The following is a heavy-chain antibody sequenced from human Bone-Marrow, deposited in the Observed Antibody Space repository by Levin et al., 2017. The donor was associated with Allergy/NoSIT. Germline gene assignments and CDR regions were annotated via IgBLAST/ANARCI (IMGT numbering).Heavy chain of an antibody. J-gene: IGHJ4*02. CDR2: IKQDGSEK. D-gene: IGHD6-13*01. Sequence: GESLKISCAASGFTFSSYWMSWVRQAPGKGLEWVANIKQDGSEKYYVDSVKGRFTISRDNAKNSLYLQMNSLRAEDTAVYYCASQRGIAAAGPFDYWGQGTLVTVSS. CDR3: ASQRGIAAAGPFDY. CDR1: GFTFSSYW. V-gene: IGHV3-7*01.